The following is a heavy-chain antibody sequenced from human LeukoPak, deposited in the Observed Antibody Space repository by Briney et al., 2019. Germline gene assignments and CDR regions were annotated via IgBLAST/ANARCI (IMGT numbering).Heavy chain of an antibody. J-gene: IGHJ4*02. D-gene: IGHD6-19*01. Sequence: GGSLRLSCAASEFTFSDYYMSWIRQAPGKGLEWVSYISTSGSTIYYADSVKGRFTISRDNAKSSLYLQLNSLRVEDTAVYYCARDRAVAGLCDYWGQGTLVTVSS. CDR3: ARDRAVAGLCDY. CDR1: EFTFSDYY. CDR2: ISTSGSTI. V-gene: IGHV3-11*04.